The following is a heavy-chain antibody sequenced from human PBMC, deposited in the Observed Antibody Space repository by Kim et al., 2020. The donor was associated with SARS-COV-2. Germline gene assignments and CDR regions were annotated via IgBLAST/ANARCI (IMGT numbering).Heavy chain of an antibody. CDR3: ARDQYYYDSSGYYTYGMDV. V-gene: IGHV4-59*01. D-gene: IGHD3-22*01. Sequence: SETLSLTCTVSGGSISSYYWSWIRQPPGKGLEWIGYIYYSGNTNYNPSLKSRVTISVDTSKNQFSLKLSSVTAADTAVYYCARDQYYYDSSGYYTYGMDVWGQGTTVTVSS. CDR1: GGSISSYY. CDR2: IYYSGNT. J-gene: IGHJ6*02.